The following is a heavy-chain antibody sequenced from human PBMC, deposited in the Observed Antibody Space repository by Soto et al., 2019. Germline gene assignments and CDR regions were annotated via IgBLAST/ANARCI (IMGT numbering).Heavy chain of an antibody. V-gene: IGHV3-48*02. Sequence: EVQLVEPGGGLVQPGGSLRLYSAASGLTFRRYSMNWVRQAPGKGLEWVSYISSSISTIDYADSVKGRFTISRDNAKNSLDLQMNCQRDEDTAVYYCTRGSVDTADYWGQGTLVTVSS. CDR3: TRGSVDTADY. J-gene: IGHJ4*02. D-gene: IGHD5-18*01. CDR2: ISSSISTI. CDR1: GLTFRRYS.